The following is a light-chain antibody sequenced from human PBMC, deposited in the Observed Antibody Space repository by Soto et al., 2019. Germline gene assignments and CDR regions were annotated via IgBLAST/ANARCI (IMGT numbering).Light chain of an antibody. J-gene: IGKJ2*01. V-gene: IGKV3-20*01. CDR1: QSVSSSY. CDR3: QQYGRSPQLYT. CDR2: GAS. Sequence: EIVLTQSPGTLSLSPGERATLSCRASQSVSSSYLAWYQQKPGQAPRLLIYGASSRATGIPDRFSGSGSGTDFTLTISRLEPEDFAVYYCQQYGRSPQLYTLGQGTKLEIK.